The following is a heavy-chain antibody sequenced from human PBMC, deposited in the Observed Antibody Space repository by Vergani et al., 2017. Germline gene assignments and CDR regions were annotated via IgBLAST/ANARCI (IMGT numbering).Heavy chain of an antibody. Sequence: EVQLVESGGGLVQPGGSLRLSCAASGFTFSSYWMSWVRQAPGKGLEWVANIKQDGSEKYYVDSVKGRFPISRDNAKNSLYLQMNSLRAEDTAVYYCARGFGGITFGGVNDYWGQGTLVTVSS. D-gene: IGHD3-16*01. CDR2: IKQDGSEK. CDR3: ARGFGGITFGGVNDY. V-gene: IGHV3-7*01. J-gene: IGHJ4*02. CDR1: GFTFSSYW.